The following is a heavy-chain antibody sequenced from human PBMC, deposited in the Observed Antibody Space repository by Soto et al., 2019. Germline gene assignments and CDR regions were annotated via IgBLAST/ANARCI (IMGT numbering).Heavy chain of an antibody. D-gene: IGHD3-3*01. CDR2: ISAYNGNT. V-gene: IGHV1-18*01. CDR1: GYTFTSCG. Sequence: ASVKPSSKEPGYTFTSCGRSWARQANGQGLEWMGWISAYNGNTNYAQKLQGRVTMTTDTSTSTAYMELRSLRSDDTAVYYCARISLEWSAGYFDYWGQGTLVTVSS. J-gene: IGHJ4*02. CDR3: ARISLEWSAGYFDY.